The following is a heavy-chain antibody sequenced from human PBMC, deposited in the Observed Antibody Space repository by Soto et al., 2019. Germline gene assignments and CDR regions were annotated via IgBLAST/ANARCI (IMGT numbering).Heavy chain of an antibody. J-gene: IGHJ5*02. CDR2: INPNSGGT. CDR3: ARGLSIAAAGDNWFDP. V-gene: IGHV1-2*04. Sequence: QVQLVQSGAEVKKPGASVKVSCKASGYTFTGYYMHWVRQAPGQGLEWMGWINPNSGGTNYAQRFQGWVTMTRDTSISTAYMELSRLISDDTAVYYCARGLSIAAAGDNWFDPWGQGTLVTVSS. D-gene: IGHD6-13*01. CDR1: GYTFTGYY.